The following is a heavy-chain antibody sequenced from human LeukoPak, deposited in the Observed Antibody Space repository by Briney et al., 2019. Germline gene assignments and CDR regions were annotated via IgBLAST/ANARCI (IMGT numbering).Heavy chain of an antibody. CDR2: INVEGTTT. Sequence: GGSLRLSCAGSGFTFTRFWMHWVRQALGKGPVWVARINVEGTTTTYADSVEGRFTISRDENTLYLQMNHLRVDDTAVYYCTRGGEEPFDYWGQGTLVTVSP. CDR3: TRGGEEPFDY. CDR1: GFTFTRFW. D-gene: IGHD3-10*01. J-gene: IGHJ4*02. V-gene: IGHV3-74*01.